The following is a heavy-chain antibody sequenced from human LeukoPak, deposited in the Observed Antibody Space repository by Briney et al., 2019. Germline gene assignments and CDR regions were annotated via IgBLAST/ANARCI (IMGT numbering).Heavy chain of an antibody. V-gene: IGHV3-7*01. CDR3: ARDRYSDTSRIPFDY. CDR1: GFTFSSFW. CDR2: IKYDGREK. D-gene: IGHD3-22*01. J-gene: IGHJ4*02. Sequence: GESLRLSCAASGFTFSSFWMTWVRLAPGKGLEWLANIKYDGREKYYVDSVKGRFTISRDNARNSIYLQMNGLRVDDTAVYYCARDRYSDTSRIPFDYWGQGIRVTVSS.